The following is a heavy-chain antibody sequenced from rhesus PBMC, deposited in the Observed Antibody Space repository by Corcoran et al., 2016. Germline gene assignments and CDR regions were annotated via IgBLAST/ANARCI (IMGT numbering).Heavy chain of an antibody. V-gene: IGHV4-80*01. Sequence: QVQLQESGPGLVKSSETLSLTCTVSGASISSNWWSWIRRPPGKGLEWIGEINGNSGSTNYHPSLKSRVTISEDASKNQFSLKLSSVTAADTAVYYCARDLSTYYYFDYWGQGVLVTVSS. J-gene: IGHJ4*01. CDR3: ARDLSTYYYFDY. D-gene: IGHD2-15*01. CDR2: INGNSGST. CDR1: GASISSNW.